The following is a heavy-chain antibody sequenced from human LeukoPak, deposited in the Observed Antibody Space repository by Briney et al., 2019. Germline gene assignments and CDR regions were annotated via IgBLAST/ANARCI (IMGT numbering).Heavy chain of an antibody. V-gene: IGHV4-59*08. Sequence: PSETLSLTCTVSGGSISSYYWSWIRQPPGKGLEWIGYVYYSGSTNYNPSLKSRVTISVDTSKNQFSLKLSSVTAADTAVYYCANAITMVRGVISGFDYWGQGTLVTVSS. CDR2: VYYSGST. J-gene: IGHJ4*02. D-gene: IGHD3-10*01. CDR1: GGSISSYY. CDR3: ANAITMVRGVISGFDY.